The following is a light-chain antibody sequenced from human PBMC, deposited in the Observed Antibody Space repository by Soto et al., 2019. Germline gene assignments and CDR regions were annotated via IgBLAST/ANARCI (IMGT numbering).Light chain of an antibody. CDR2: LGS. V-gene: IGKV2-28*01. J-gene: IGKJ1*01. CDR1: QSLLHSNGYNY. CDR3: MQPLQTPRWT. Sequence: DIVMTQSPLSLPVTPGEPASISCRSSQSLLHSNGYNYLDWYLQKPGQSPQLLIYLGSTRASGVPDRFSGSGSGTDFTLKISKVEAEDVGVYYCMQPLQTPRWTFGQGTKVEFK.